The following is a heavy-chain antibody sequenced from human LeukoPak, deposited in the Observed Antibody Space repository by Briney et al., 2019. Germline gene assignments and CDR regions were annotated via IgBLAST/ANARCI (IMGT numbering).Heavy chain of an antibody. D-gene: IGHD3-22*01. CDR3: ARDAKEYYYDSSGYCHY. V-gene: IGHV3-48*04. J-gene: IGHJ4*02. CDR2: ISSSSSTI. Sequence: GGSLRLSCAASGFTFSSYSMNWVRQAPGKGLEWVSYISSSSSTIYYADSVKGRFTISRDNAKNSLYLQMNSLRAEDTAVYYCARDAKEYYYDSSGYCHYWGQGTLVTVSS. CDR1: GFTFSSYS.